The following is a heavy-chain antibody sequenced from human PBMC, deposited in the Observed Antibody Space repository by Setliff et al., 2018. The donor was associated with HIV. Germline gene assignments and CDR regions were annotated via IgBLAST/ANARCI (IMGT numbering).Heavy chain of an antibody. V-gene: IGHV7-4-1*02. Sequence: ASVKVSCKASGYSFTSYAMNWVQQAPGQGLEWMGWINTNTGNPTYAQGFTGRFAFSLDTSVSTAYLQISSLKAEDTAVYYCARDSVVVTAIAFLDAFDIWGQGTMVTVSS. J-gene: IGHJ3*02. CDR3: ARDSVVVTAIAFLDAFDI. D-gene: IGHD2-21*02. CDR1: GYSFTSYA. CDR2: INTNTGNP.